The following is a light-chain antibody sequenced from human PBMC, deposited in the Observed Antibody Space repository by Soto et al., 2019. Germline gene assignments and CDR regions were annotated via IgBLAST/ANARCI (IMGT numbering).Light chain of an antibody. CDR3: QQRYHWPLT. CDR2: EAS. J-gene: IGKJ4*01. V-gene: IGKV3-11*01. Sequence: DIVLPQSPGTLSLSPGERDSISCRASHNVDTSLAWYQRRPGRAPRLLMSEASRRAAGIPARFSGSGSGTDFTLTINSLEPEDVAVYYCQQRYHWPLTFGAGTRVEI. CDR1: HNVDTS.